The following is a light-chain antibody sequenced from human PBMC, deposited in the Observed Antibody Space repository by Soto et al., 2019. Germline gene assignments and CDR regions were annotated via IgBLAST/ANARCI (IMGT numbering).Light chain of an antibody. CDR1: QSVSSY. Sequence: EIVLTQSPGTLSLSPGERATLSCRASQSVSSYLAWYQQKPGQAPRLLIYDASNRATGIPARFSGSGSGTDFTLTISSLEPEDFAVYYCQQRSSWPWTFGQGTRLEIK. CDR2: DAS. CDR3: QQRSSWPWT. V-gene: IGKV3-11*01. J-gene: IGKJ5*01.